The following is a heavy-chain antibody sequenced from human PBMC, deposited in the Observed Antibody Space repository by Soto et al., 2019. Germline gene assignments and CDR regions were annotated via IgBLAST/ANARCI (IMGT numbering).Heavy chain of an antibody. CDR3: ASHDFWSGYYQTPGDYYYYGMDV. Sequence: SVKVSCKASGGTFSCYAISWVRQAPGQGLEWMGGIIPIFGTANYAQKFQGRVTITADESTSTAYMELSSLRSEDTAVYYCASHDFWSGYYQTPGDYYYYGMDVWGQGTTVTVSS. V-gene: IGHV1-69*13. CDR2: IIPIFGTA. D-gene: IGHD3-3*01. J-gene: IGHJ6*02. CDR1: GGTFSCYA.